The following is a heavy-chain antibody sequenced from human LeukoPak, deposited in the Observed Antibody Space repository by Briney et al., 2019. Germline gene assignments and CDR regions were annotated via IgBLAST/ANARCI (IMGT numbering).Heavy chain of an antibody. CDR1: GFTFSSYA. D-gene: IGHD6-6*01. CDR3: AKAPQYSSSKWFDP. V-gene: IGHV3-23*01. Sequence: PGGSLRLSCAASGFTFSSYAMSWVRQAPGKGLEWVSAISGSGGSTYYADSVKGRFTISRDNSKNTLYLQMNSLEAEDTAVYYCAKAPQYSSSKWFDPWGQGTLVTVSS. J-gene: IGHJ5*02. CDR2: ISGSGGST.